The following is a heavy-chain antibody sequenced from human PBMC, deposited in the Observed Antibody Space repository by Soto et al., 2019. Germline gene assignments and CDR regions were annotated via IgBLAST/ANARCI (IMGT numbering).Heavy chain of an antibody. D-gene: IGHD5-18*01. CDR2: ISSSSSYI. J-gene: IGHJ6*02. CDR1: GFTFSSYS. CDR3: ARDLQLWLPDYYYGMDV. V-gene: IGHV3-21*01. Sequence: RLSCAASGFTFSSYSMNWVRQAPGKGLEWVSSISSSSSYIYYADSVKGRFTISRDNAKNSLYLQMNSLRAEDTAVYYCARDLQLWLPDYYYGMDVWGQGTTVTVSS.